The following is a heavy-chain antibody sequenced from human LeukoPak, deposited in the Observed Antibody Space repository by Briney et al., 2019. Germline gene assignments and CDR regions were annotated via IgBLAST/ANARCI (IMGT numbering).Heavy chain of an antibody. J-gene: IGHJ4*02. CDR3: AKQGYSYGYFDY. CDR1: GFTVSSNY. Sequence: PGGSLRLSCAASGFTVSSNYMSWVRQAPGKGLEWVSVIYSGGSTYYADSVKGRFTISRDNSKNSLYLQMNSLRTEDTALYYCAKQGYSYGYFDYWGQGTLVTVSS. D-gene: IGHD5-18*01. V-gene: IGHV3-53*05. CDR2: IYSGGST.